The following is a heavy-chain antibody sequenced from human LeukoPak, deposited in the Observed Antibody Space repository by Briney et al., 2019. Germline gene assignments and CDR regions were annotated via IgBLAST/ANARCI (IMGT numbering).Heavy chain of an antibody. D-gene: IGHD3-22*01. CDR2: IYYSGRT. CDR1: GGSISSDY. Sequence: NPSQTLSLTCTVSGGSISSDYWSWIRQPPGKGLEWIGYIYYSGRTNYNPSLKSRVTISVDTSKNQFSLKLSYVTAADTAVYYGARHLRADSSGYYGAFDIWGQGTMVTVSS. CDR3: ARHLRADSSGYYGAFDI. V-gene: IGHV4-59*08. J-gene: IGHJ3*02.